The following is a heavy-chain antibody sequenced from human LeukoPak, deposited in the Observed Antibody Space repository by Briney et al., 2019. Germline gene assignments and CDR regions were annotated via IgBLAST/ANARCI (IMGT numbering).Heavy chain of an antibody. CDR2: IYTSGST. CDR1: GGSISSGSYY. Sequence: SETLSLTCTVSGGSISSGSYYWSWIRQPAGKGLEWIGRIYTSGSTNYNPSLKSRVTISVDTSKNQFSLKLSSVTAADTAVYYCARVEMATMIFDYWGQGTLVTVSS. CDR3: ARVEMATMIFDY. V-gene: IGHV4-61*02. J-gene: IGHJ4*02. D-gene: IGHD5-24*01.